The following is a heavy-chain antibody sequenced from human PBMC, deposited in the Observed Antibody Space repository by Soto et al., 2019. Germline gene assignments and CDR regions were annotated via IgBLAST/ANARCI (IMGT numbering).Heavy chain of an antibody. CDR1: GGSISSGCYY. Sequence: PSETLSLTCTVSGGSISSGCYYWRWIRQHPGKGLEWIGYIYYSGTTYYNPSLKSRVTISVDTSKNQFSLKLSSVTAADTAVYYCARETPSAGSGSRDYFDYWGRRTLVTVSS. J-gene: IGHJ4*02. V-gene: IGHV4-31*03. D-gene: IGHD6-13*01. CDR3: ARETPSAGSGSRDYFDY. CDR2: IYYSGTT.